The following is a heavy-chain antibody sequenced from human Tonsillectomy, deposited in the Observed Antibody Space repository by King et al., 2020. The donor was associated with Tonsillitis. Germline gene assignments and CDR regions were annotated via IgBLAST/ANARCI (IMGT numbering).Heavy chain of an antibody. CDR2: ISYDGSNK. J-gene: IGHJ3*02. D-gene: IGHD4/OR15-4a*01. Sequence: VQLVESGGGVVQPGRSLRLSCAASGFTFSSYGMHWVRQAPVKGLEWVAVISYDGSNKYYADSVKCRFTISIDNSKNTLYLQMNSLRAEDTAVYYGTKDHVYGDYGVCDAFDIWGQGTMVTVSS. V-gene: IGHV3-30*18. CDR1: GFTFSSYG. CDR3: TKDHVYGDYGVCDAFDI.